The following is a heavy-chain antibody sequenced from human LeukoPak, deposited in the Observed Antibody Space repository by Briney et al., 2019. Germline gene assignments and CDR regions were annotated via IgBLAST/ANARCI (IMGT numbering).Heavy chain of an antibody. V-gene: IGHV1-18*01. CDR3: ARGGNADSFDY. Sequence: ASVKVSCKASGYTFTSYGITWVRQAPGQGLEWMGWISTYNGNTDSAQNLQGRVTMTTDTSTSTAYMELRSLRSDDTAVYYCARGGNADSFDYWGLGTLVTVSS. D-gene: IGHD3-16*01. J-gene: IGHJ4*02. CDR1: GYTFTSYG. CDR2: ISTYNGNT.